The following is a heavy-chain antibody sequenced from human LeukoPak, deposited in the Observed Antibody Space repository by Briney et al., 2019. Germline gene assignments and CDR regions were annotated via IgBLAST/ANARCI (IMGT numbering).Heavy chain of an antibody. Sequence: TPSETLSLTCTVSDGSISSYYWSWIRQPAGKGLEWIGRIYTSGSTNYNPSLKSRVTMSVDTSKSQFSLKLSSVTAADTAVYYCARDYYDSSGYQVFDYWGQGTLVTVSS. D-gene: IGHD3-22*01. CDR3: ARDYYDSSGYQVFDY. CDR1: DGSISSYY. V-gene: IGHV4-4*07. CDR2: IYTSGST. J-gene: IGHJ4*02.